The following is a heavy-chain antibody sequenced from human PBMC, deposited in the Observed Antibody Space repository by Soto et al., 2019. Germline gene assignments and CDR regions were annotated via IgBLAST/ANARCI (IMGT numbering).Heavy chain of an antibody. J-gene: IGHJ4*02. CDR1: GFTFRTYG. CDR2: IWYDGSNK. Sequence: GESLRLSCAGSGFTFRTYGMHGFRQAPGKGLEWVAGIWYDGSNKYYVDSVKGRFTISRDNSKNTLYLQMNSLRAEDTAVYYCARDPSYARTYYYDSSGFLFDYWGQGTLVTVSS. D-gene: IGHD3-22*01. V-gene: IGHV3-33*01. CDR3: ARDPSYARTYYYDSSGFLFDY.